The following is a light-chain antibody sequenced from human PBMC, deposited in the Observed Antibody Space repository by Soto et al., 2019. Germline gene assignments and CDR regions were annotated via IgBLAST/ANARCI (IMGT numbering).Light chain of an antibody. CDR2: AAS. CDR3: QQSYSTPLT. CDR1: QDISRY. J-gene: IGKJ4*01. V-gene: IGKV1-39*01. Sequence: DIQMTQSPSSLSASVGDRVTITCRASQDISRYLNWYQQKPGKAPKLLMHAASSLQSGVPSTFSDSASGTHFNLTISSLQPEDFATYYCQQSYSTPLTFGGGTKVEIK.